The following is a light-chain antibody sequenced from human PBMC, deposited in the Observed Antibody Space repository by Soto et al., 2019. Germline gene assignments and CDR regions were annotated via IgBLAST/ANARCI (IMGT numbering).Light chain of an antibody. CDR2: WAS. CDR1: QSLLFSSDNKNY. V-gene: IGKV4-1*01. CDR3: QQYYSTPWT. J-gene: IGKJ1*01. Sequence: DIVMTQSPDPLAVSLGERATINCKSSQSLLFSSDNKNYLSWYQQKPGQPPKLLIYWASTRESGVPDRFSGSGSGTDFTLTISSLQAEDVAVYYCQQYYSTPWTFGQGTKVEIK.